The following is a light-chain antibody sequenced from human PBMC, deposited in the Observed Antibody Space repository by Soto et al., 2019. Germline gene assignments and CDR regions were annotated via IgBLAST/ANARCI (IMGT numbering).Light chain of an antibody. Sequence: EIVMTQSPAALSVSPGDRATVSCRASQSVTSNLAWYQQKPGQAPRLLIYGASTRATGIPARFSGSGSGTEFTLTISSLQSEDFAVYFCQQYNNWPPTFGGGTKVDIK. V-gene: IGKV3-15*01. J-gene: IGKJ4*01. CDR2: GAS. CDR1: QSVTSN. CDR3: QQYNNWPPT.